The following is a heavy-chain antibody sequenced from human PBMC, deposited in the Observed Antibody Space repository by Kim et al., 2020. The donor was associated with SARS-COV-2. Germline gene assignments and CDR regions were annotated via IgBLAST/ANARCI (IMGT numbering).Heavy chain of an antibody. V-gene: IGHV1-69*13. CDR1: GGTFSSYA. CDR2: IIPIFGTA. Sequence: SVKVSCKASGGTFSSYAISWVRQAPGQGLEWMGGIIPIFGTANYAQKFQGRVTITADESTSTAYMELSSLRSEDTAVYYCARNRGGYSYGYGFGYWGQGTLVTVSS. J-gene: IGHJ4*02. CDR3: ARNRGGYSYGYGFGY. D-gene: IGHD5-18*01.